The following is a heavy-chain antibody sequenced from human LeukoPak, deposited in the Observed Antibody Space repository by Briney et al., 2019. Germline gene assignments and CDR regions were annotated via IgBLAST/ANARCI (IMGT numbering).Heavy chain of an antibody. CDR1: GFTFSSYG. CDR3: AKDEADYYYYYYMDV. J-gene: IGHJ6*03. Sequence: GGSLRLSCAASGFTFSSYGMSWVRQAPGKGLEWVSAISGSGGSTYYADSVKGRFTISRDNSKNTLYLQMNSLRAEDTAVYYCAKDEADYYYYYYMDVWGKGTTVTVSS. V-gene: IGHV3-23*01. CDR2: ISGSGGST.